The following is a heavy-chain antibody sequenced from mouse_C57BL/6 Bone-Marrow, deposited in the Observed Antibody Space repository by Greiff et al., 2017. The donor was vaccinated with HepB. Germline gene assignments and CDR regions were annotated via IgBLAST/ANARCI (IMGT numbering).Heavy chain of an antibody. V-gene: IGHV1-55*01. CDR3: ARGANWDWYFDY. CDR2: IYPGSGST. Sequence: QVQLQQPGAEPVKPGASVKMSCKASGYTFTGYWITWVKQRPGQGLEWIGDIYPGSGSTNYNEKFKSKVTLTVDTSSSTDYMQLSSLTSEDSAVYYCARGANWDWYFDYWGQGTTLTVSS. CDR1: GYTFTGYW. J-gene: IGHJ2*01. D-gene: IGHD4-1*01.